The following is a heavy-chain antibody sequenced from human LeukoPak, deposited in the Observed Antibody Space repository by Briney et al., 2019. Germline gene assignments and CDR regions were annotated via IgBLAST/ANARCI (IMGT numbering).Heavy chain of an antibody. CDR1: GYTFTYYG. Sequence: AAVNVSCKASGYTFTYYGISWVRQGPAQGLEWVGWVNPNNGGTNYAQKFQGWVTMTRDTSISTAYMELSRLRSDDTAVYYCARDPRHCGGSTCYTGNFQFWGQGTLVTVSS. CDR3: ARDPRHCGGSTCYTGNFQF. D-gene: IGHD2-2*02. J-gene: IGHJ1*01. V-gene: IGHV1-2*04. CDR2: VNPNNGGT.